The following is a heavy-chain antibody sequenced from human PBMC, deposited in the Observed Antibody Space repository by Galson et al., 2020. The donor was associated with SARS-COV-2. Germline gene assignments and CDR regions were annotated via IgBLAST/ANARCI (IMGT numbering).Heavy chain of an antibody. V-gene: IGHV1-3*01. CDR1: GYTFTSYA. CDR3: ARGSVAGAVGYFDY. Sequence: ASVKVSCKASGYTFTSYAMHWVRQAPGQRLEWMGWINAGNGNTKYSQKFQGRVTITRDTSASTAYMELSSLRSEDTAVYYCARGSVAGAVGYFDYWGQGTLVTVSS. D-gene: IGHD6-19*01. J-gene: IGHJ4*02. CDR2: INAGNGNT.